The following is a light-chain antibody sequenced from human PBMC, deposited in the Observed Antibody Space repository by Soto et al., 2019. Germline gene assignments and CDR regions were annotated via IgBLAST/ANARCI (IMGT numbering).Light chain of an antibody. CDR2: DAS. CDR3: QQRSNWPFT. V-gene: IGKV3-11*01. CDR1: QSVSSY. J-gene: IGKJ3*01. Sequence: EIVLTQSPATLSLSPGERATLSCRASQSVSSYLAWYQQKPGQAPRLLIYDASNRATGIPARFSGSGSGTAFTLTISSLEPEDFAVYYCQQRSNWPFTFVPGTKVDIK.